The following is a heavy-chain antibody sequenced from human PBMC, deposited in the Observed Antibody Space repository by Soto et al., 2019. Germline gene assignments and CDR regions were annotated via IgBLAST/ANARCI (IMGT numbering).Heavy chain of an antibody. CDR3: EGVTYLDS. Sequence: VQVLESGGGLVQPGGSLRLSCAASGFYFNIYAMSWVRQAPGQGLEWVSHIGANGDSTYYAASVKGRFTISRDNSKNSVYLQMNSLRADDTAVYFWEGVTYLDSWGQGTLVSVSS. V-gene: IGHV3-23*01. CDR2: IGANGDST. D-gene: IGHD2-21*02. J-gene: IGHJ4*02. CDR1: GFYFNIYA.